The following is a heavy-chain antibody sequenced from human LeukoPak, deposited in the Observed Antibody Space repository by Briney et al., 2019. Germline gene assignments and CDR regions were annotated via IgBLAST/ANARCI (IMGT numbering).Heavy chain of an antibody. D-gene: IGHD6-19*01. Sequence: ASVNVSCKASGYTFTSYGISWVRQAPGQGLEWMGWISAYNGNTNYAQKLKGRVTMTTDTSTSTAYMELRSLRSDDTAVYYCARGSRIAVAVTRFDCWGQGTLVTVSS. V-gene: IGHV1-18*01. CDR3: ARGSRIAVAVTRFDC. CDR1: GYTFTSYG. CDR2: ISAYNGNT. J-gene: IGHJ4*02.